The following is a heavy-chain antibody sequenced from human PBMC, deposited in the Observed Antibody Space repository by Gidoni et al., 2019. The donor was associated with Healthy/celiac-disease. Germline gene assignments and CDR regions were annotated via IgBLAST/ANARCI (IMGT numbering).Heavy chain of an antibody. CDR1: GYSFTSYW. CDR3: ARHTTTAAGYYFDY. CDR2: SDPGDSDT. V-gene: IGHV5-51*01. D-gene: IGHD1-26*01. Sequence: EVQLVQSGAEVNSPGESLPLSCKRSGYSFTSYWIGWVRQMPGKGLEWMGISDPGDSDTRYSPSFQGQVTISADKSISTAYLQWSSLKASDTAMYYCARHTTTAAGYYFDYWGQGTLVDVSS. J-gene: IGHJ4*02.